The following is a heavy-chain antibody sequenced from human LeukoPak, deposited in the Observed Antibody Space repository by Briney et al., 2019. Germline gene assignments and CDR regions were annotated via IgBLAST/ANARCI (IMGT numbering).Heavy chain of an antibody. CDR3: AKGGGGRLIYYYYMDV. CDR1: GFTFDDYA. Sequence: GGSLRLSCAASGFTFDDYAMHWVRQAPGKGLEWVSGITWNSDNIEYADSVKGRFTISRDNAKNSLYLQMNSLIAEDIALYYCAKGGGGRLIYYYYMDVWGKGTTVTVSS. D-gene: IGHD3-16*01. CDR2: ITWNSDNI. V-gene: IGHV3-9*03. J-gene: IGHJ6*03.